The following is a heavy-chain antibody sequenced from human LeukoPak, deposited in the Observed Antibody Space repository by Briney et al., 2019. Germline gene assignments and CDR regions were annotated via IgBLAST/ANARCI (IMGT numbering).Heavy chain of an antibody. CDR2: LYPSGST. V-gene: IGHV4-4*07. CDR1: DGSISSNY. Sequence: PSETLSLTCTVSDGSISSNYWSWIRQPAGKGLEWIGRLYPSGSTHYNPSLKSRVTMSVDTSKNQFSLRLNSVTAADTAAYYCARDDTIAAAFDYWGQGTLATVSS. D-gene: IGHD6-13*01. CDR3: ARDDTIAAAFDY. J-gene: IGHJ4*02.